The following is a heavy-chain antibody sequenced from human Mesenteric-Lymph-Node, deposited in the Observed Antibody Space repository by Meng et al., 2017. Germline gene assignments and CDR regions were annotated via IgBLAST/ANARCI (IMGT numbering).Heavy chain of an antibody. Sequence: SETLSLTCTVSGGSISSSSYYWGWIRQPPGKGLEWIGEINHSGSTNYNPSLKSRVTISVDTSKNQFSLKLSSVTAADTAVYYCARGHIVVVVAATFFDYWGQGTLVTVSS. CDR2: INHSGST. CDR3: ARGHIVVVVAATFFDY. D-gene: IGHD2-15*01. CDR1: GGSISSSSYY. V-gene: IGHV4-39*07. J-gene: IGHJ4*02.